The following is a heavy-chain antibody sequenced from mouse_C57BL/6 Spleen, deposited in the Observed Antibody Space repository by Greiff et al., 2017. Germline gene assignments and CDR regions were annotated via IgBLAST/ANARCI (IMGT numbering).Heavy chain of an antibody. CDR2: IDPANGNT. J-gene: IGHJ1*03. CDR3: ARSAYYPDV. Sequence: VQLQQSVAELVRPGASVKLSCTASGFYIKNTYMHWVKQRPEQGLEWFVRIDPANGNTKYAPKFQGKATITPDTSSNTAYLQLSSLTSEDTAIYYCARSAYYPDVWGTGTTVTVSS. D-gene: IGHD2-10*01. V-gene: IGHV14-3*01. CDR1: GFYIKNTY.